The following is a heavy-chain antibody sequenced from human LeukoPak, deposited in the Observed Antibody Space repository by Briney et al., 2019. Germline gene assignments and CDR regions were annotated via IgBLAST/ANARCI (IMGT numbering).Heavy chain of an antibody. CDR1: GFTFTDYY. D-gene: IGHD3-22*01. CDR2: ISVSGTTM. CDR3: ATYSSLNRREFQY. J-gene: IGHJ1*01. Sequence: PGVSLRLSCATSGFTFTDYYMSWIRQAPGKGLEWVSYISVSGTTMYYADSVKGRFTISRDNAKNSLYLQMNSLRAEDTAVYYCATYSSLNRREFQYWGQGTLLTVSS. V-gene: IGHV3-11*04.